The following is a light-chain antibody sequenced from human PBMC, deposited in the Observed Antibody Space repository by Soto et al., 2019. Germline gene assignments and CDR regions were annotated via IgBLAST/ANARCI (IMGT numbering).Light chain of an antibody. Sequence: EIVLTQSPGTLSLSPGERATLSCRASQSVSSGFLAWYQLKPGQAPRLLIFDASSRATGIPDRFSGSGSGTDFTLTISRLEPEDFAIYYCHQYGSPPATFGQGTQVEIK. V-gene: IGKV3-20*01. CDR1: QSVSSGF. J-gene: IGKJ1*01. CDR2: DAS. CDR3: HQYGSPPAT.